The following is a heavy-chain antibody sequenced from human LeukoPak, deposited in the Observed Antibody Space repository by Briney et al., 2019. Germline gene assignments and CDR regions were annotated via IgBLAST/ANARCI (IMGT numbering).Heavy chain of an antibody. Sequence: PSETLSLTCTVSGGSISSSHYYWGWIRQTPGKGLEWIGTIYYSGTTYYNPSLESRATISEDTSKNQFSLTLRSVTAADTAVYYCARQISDYYYYYIDVWGKGTTVIVSS. CDR1: GGSISSSHYY. J-gene: IGHJ6*03. V-gene: IGHV4-39*01. D-gene: IGHD3-10*01. CDR3: ARQISDYYYYYIDV. CDR2: IYYSGTT.